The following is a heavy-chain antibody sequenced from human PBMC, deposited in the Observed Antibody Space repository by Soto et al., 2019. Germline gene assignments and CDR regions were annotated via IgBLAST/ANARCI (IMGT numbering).Heavy chain of an antibody. V-gene: IGHV4-4*02. D-gene: IGHD2-2*03. J-gene: IGHJ4*02. CDR3: ASVFSSVSGWMYFDF. CDR2: IFHTGGP. CDR1: SDSIAGENW. Sequence: QVQLQESGTGLVKPSETLSLTCTVSSDSIAGENWWSWVRQPPGMGLEWIGEIFHTGGPNYNLSHTSRVTMEVDKVKNQFSLNLISAAAADTTVDYCASVFSSVSGWMYFDFWGQGTLVSVSS.